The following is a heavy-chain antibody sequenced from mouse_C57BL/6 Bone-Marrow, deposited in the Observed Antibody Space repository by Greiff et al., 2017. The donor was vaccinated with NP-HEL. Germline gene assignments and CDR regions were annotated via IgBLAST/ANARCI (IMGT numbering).Heavy chain of an antibody. V-gene: IGHV5-17*01. CDR1: GFTFSDYG. D-gene: IGHD2-4*01. Sequence: DVQLVESGGGLVKPGGSLKLSCAASGFTFSDYGMHWVRQAPEKGLEWVAYISSGSSTIYYADTVKGRFTISRDNAKNTLFLQMTSLRSEDTAMYYCARSRLRRGEDYWGQGTSVTVSS. CDR2: ISSGSSTI. CDR3: ARSRLRRGEDY. J-gene: IGHJ4*01.